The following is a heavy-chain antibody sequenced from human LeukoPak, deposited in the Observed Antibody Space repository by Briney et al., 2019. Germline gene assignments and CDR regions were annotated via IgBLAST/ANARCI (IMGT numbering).Heavy chain of an antibody. J-gene: IGHJ3*02. CDR3: ARGYYYDSSGYSDAFDI. CDR2: IYSGGST. D-gene: IGHD3-22*01. CDR1: GFTVSSNY. Sequence: GGSLRLSCAASGFTVSSNYMTWVRQAPGKGLEWVSVIYSGGSTYYADSVKGRFTISRGNSKNTLYLQMNSLRAEDTAVYYCARGYYYDSSGYSDAFDIWGQGTMVTVSS. V-gene: IGHV3-66*01.